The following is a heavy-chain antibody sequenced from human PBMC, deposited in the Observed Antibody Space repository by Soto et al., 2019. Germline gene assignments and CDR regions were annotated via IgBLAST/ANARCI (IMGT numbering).Heavy chain of an antibody. D-gene: IGHD3-22*01. J-gene: IGHJ4*02. Sequence: SETLSLTCTVSGGSIRSSSYYWGWIRQPPGKGLEWIGSIYYSGSTYYNPSLKSRVTISVDTSKNQFSLKLSSVTAADTAVYYCARIIRYYYDSSGPEKVDYWGQGTLVTVSS. CDR2: IYYSGST. CDR1: GGSIRSSSYY. CDR3: ARIIRYYYDSSGPEKVDY. V-gene: IGHV4-39*01.